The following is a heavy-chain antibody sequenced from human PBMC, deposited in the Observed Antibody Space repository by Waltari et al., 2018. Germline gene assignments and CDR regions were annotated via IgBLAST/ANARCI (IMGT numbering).Heavy chain of an antibody. CDR3: ARGLYYYDSSGDKYYYYYMDV. V-gene: IGHV1-8*01. J-gene: IGHJ6*03. CDR2: MNPNSGNT. Sequence: QVPLVQPGAEVKKPGASVKVSCKASGYTFTSYDINWVRQATGQGLEWTGWMNPNSGNTGYAQKLKGRVTMTRNTSLSTAYRGLRSLRSEETAVYYCARGLYYYDSSGDKYYYYYMDVWGKGTTVTVSS. D-gene: IGHD3-22*01. CDR1: GYTFTSYD.